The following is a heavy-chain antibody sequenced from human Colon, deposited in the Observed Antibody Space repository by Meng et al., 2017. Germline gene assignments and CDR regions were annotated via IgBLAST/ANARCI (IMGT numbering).Heavy chain of an antibody. Sequence: GESLKISCAASGFTFSSYEMNWVRQAPGEGLEWVSYIWSGGTTTHYADSVKGRFTVSRDNAENSLYLEMNSLRAEDTAVYYCAGRLPYYGMDVWGQGTTVTVSS. J-gene: IGHJ6*02. V-gene: IGHV3-48*03. CDR2: IWSGGTTT. CDR3: AGRLPYYGMDV. D-gene: IGHD1-26*01. CDR1: GFTFSSYE.